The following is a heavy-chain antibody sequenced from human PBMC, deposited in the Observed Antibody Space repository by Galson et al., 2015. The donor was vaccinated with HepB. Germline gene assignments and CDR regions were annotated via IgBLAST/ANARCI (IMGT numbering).Heavy chain of an antibody. D-gene: IGHD3-22*01. CDR1: GFTFSSYS. CDR2: ISSSSSTI. J-gene: IGHJ4*02. V-gene: IGHV3-48*04. CDR3: ARGTMIADY. Sequence: SLRLSCAASGFTFSSYSMNWVRQAPGKGLEWVSYISSSSSTIYYVDSVKGRFTISRDNAKNSLYLQMNSLRAEDTAVYYCARGTMIADYWGQGTLVTVSS.